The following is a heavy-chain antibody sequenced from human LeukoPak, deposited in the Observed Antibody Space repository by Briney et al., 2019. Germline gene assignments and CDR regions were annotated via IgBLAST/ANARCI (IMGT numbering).Heavy chain of an antibody. J-gene: IGHJ4*02. V-gene: IGHV3-23*01. CDR2: ISGSGGST. CDR1: GYTFSSYA. Sequence: GGSLRLSCAASGYTFSSYAMSWVRQAPGKGLEWVSAISGSGGSTYYADSVKGRFTISRDNSKNTLYPQMNSLRAEDTAVYYCASVVVVAATDYWGQGTLVTVSS. CDR3: ASVVVVAATDY. D-gene: IGHD2-15*01.